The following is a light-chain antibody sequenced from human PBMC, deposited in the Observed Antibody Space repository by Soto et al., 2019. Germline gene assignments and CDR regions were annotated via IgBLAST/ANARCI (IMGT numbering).Light chain of an antibody. J-gene: IGKJ5*01. CDR3: QQSYRTPPIT. Sequence: DIQMTQSPFSLSASVGDRVTITCRASQSISSYLNWYQQKPGKAPKLLIYAASSLQSGVPSRFSGSGSGTDFTLTISSLQPEDFATYYCQQSYRTPPITFGQGTRLEIK. CDR1: QSISSY. V-gene: IGKV1-39*01. CDR2: AAS.